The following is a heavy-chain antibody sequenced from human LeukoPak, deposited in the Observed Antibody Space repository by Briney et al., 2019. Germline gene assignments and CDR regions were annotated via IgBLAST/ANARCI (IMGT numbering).Heavy chain of an antibody. D-gene: IGHD6-19*01. V-gene: IGHV3-23*01. CDR1: GFTFNSYA. Sequence: GGSLRLSCAASGFTFNSYAMYWVRQAPGKGLEWVSGIFGSGGSAHYADSVKGRYTISRDNSKNTVYLQMDSLRVEDTAVYYCGKTTTGYSSGRYPGWPVDYWGQGTLVTVSS. J-gene: IGHJ4*02. CDR2: IFGSGGSA. CDR3: GKTTTGYSSGRYPGWPVDY.